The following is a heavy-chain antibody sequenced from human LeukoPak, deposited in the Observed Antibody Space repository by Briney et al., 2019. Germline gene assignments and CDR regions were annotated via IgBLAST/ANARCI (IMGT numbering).Heavy chain of an antibody. CDR1: GGSISNYY. D-gene: IGHD2-15*01. Sequence: SETLSLTCTVSGGSISNYYWNWIWQPAGKGLEWIGRIYSSGSTNYNPSLKSRVTISVDTSKNQFSLRLRSVTAADTAVYYCVRRGRRFCGGGSCYRTSAFDIWGQGTMVTVSS. CDR2: IYSSGST. J-gene: IGHJ3*02. CDR3: VRRGRRFCGGGSCYRTSAFDI. V-gene: IGHV4-4*07.